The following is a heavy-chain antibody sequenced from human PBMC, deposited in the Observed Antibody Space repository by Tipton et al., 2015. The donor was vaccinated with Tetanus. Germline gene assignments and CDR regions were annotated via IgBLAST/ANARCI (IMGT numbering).Heavy chain of an antibody. J-gene: IGHJ4*02. CDR3: VRDGYNFIPFDY. Sequence: SLSLSCTASGFSFGDYTMSWFRQAPGQGLEWVSGISGTGATADYADSVKGRFTITKDDSKNTLYLQMKSLRAEDTAVYYCVRDGYNFIPFDYWGQVTLVTVSS. CDR1: GFSFGDYT. CDR2: ISGTGATA. V-gene: IGHV3-23*01. D-gene: IGHD5-24*01.